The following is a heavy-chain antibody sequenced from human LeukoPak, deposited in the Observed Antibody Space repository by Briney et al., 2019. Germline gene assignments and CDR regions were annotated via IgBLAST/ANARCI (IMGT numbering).Heavy chain of an antibody. J-gene: IGHJ4*02. CDR2: IKQDGTEK. CDR3: ARDLDY. CDR1: GFTFSNFW. Sequence: GGSLRLSCTASGFTFSNFWMSWVRQAPGKGLEWVASIKQDGTEKYYVDSVKGRFTISRDNAKNSLYLQMNSLRAEDTGVYYCARDLDYWGQGTLVTVSS. V-gene: IGHV3-7*01.